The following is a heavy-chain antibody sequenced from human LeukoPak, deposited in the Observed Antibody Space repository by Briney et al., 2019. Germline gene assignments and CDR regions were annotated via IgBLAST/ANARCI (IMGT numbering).Heavy chain of an antibody. CDR3: AIASDWYYFDH. V-gene: IGHV1-2*02. Sequence: ASVKVFCKAFGYRFTGYYIHWVRPAPGQGPEWMGWINPNSGDTNSAQKFQGRVTMTRDTSISTAYMELSGLKSDDTAVYYCAIASDWYYFDHWGQGTLVTVSS. D-gene: IGHD6-19*01. CDR2: INPNSGDT. CDR1: GYRFTGYY. J-gene: IGHJ4*02.